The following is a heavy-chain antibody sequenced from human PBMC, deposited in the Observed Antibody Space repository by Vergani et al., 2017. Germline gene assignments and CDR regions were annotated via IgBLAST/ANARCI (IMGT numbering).Heavy chain of an antibody. CDR1: GGSVSSGSYY. CDR2: IYYSGIT. D-gene: IGHD3-3*01. Sequence: QVQLQESGPGLVKPSETLSLTCTVSGGSVSSGSYYWSWIRQPAGKGLEWIGYIYYSGITNYNPALKSRVTISVDTSKNQFSLKLSSVTAADTAVYYFARDMAFWSGRYAFDIWGQGTMVTVSS. J-gene: IGHJ3*02. CDR3: ARDMAFWSGRYAFDI. V-gene: IGHV4-61*10.